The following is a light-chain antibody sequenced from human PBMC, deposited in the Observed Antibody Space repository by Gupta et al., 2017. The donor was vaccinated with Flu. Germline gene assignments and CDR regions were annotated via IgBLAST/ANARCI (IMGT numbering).Light chain of an antibody. Sequence: TMSWPAVISDVLPNENVSWYQQQPGKAPRLMIYEDRNRPSGIPGRFSGSKSGNTAFLTITGLQAEDEADYYCTSYSSSNTLVLFGGGTKLTLL. CDR1: ISDVLPNEN. J-gene: IGLJ2*01. V-gene: IGLV2-14*01. CDR2: EDR. CDR3: TSYSSSNTLVL.